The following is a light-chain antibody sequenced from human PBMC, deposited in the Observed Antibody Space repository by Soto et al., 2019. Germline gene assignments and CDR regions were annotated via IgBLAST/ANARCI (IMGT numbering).Light chain of an antibody. V-gene: IGKV1-39*01. J-gene: IGKJ1*01. CDR2: AAS. CDR3: QQSYSTPRRT. Sequence: DIQMTQSPSSLSASVGDRVTITCRASQSISSYLNWYQQKPGKAPKLLIYAASSLQSGVPSRFSGSGSGTDFTLTISSLQPEDFATYYCQQSYSTPRRTFGQGPKADIK. CDR1: QSISSY.